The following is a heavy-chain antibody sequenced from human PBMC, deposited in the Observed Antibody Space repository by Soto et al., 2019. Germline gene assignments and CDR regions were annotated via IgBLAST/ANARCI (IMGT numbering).Heavy chain of an antibody. CDR3: AREGDGYNSVSYYYYGMDV. CDR1: GGTFSSYA. J-gene: IGHJ6*02. CDR2: IIPIFGTA. Sequence: QVQLVQSGTEVKKPGSSVKVSCKASGGTFSSYAISWVRQAPGQGLEWMGGIIPIFGTANYAQKFQGRVTITADKSTSTAYMELSSLRSEDTAVYYCAREGDGYNSVSYYYYGMDVWGQWTTVTVSS. D-gene: IGHD5-12*01. V-gene: IGHV1-69*06.